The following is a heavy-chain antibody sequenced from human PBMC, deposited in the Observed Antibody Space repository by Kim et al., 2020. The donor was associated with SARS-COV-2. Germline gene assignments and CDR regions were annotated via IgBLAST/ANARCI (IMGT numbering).Heavy chain of an antibody. D-gene: IGHD5-18*01. CDR2: ISSSGSTI. V-gene: IGHV3-48*03. CDR1: GFTFSSYE. Sequence: GGSLRLSCAASGFTFSSYEMNWVRQAPGKGLEWVSYISSSGSTIYYADSVKGRFTISRDNAKNSLYLQMNSLRAEDTAVYYCARDSHVDTAMATGGVDYWGQGTLVTVSS. CDR3: ARDSHVDTAMATGGVDY. J-gene: IGHJ4*02.